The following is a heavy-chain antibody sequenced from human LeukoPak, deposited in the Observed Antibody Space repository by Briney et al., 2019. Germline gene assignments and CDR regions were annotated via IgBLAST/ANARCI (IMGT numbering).Heavy chain of an antibody. Sequence: SQTLSLTCTVSGGSISSYYWSWIRQPPGKGLEWIGYIYYSGSTNYNPSLKSRVTISVDTSKNQFSLKLSSVIAADTAVYYCARTTEGYCSSASCFGFSYSYYMDVWGKGTTVTISS. CDR2: IYYSGST. D-gene: IGHD2-2*01. CDR1: GGSISSYY. CDR3: ARTTEGYCSSASCFGFSYSYYMDV. J-gene: IGHJ6*03. V-gene: IGHV4-59*01.